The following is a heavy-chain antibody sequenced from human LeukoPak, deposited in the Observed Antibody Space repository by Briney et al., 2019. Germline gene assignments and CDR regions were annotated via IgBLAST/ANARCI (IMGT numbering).Heavy chain of an antibody. CDR3: AGRGSSSGTFDI. J-gene: IGHJ3*02. V-gene: IGHV4-61*02. Sequence: SETLSLTCTVFGGSITNLDYYWTWIRQPAGKRLEWIGRIYTSGGTNYNPSLKSRVTMSVDRSKNEISLHLASLTAADTAPYYCAGRGSSSGTFDIWGPGTFVTVSS. CDR1: GGSITNLDYY. CDR2: IYTSGGT. D-gene: IGHD3-10*01.